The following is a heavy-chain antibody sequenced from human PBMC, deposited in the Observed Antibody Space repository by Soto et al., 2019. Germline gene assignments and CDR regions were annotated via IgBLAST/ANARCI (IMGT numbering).Heavy chain of an antibody. CDR3: ARLSSTGYSYGSNYYYFDY. D-gene: IGHD5-18*01. J-gene: IGHJ4*02. CDR2: IYPGDSDT. CDR1: GYSFTNYW. V-gene: IGHV5-51*01. Sequence: GESLKISCKASGYSFTNYWIGWVRQMPGKDLEWMGIIYPGDSDTRYSPSFQGQVTISADKSITTAYLQWSSLKASDTAIYYCARLSSTGYSYGSNYYYFDYWGQGTLVTVSS.